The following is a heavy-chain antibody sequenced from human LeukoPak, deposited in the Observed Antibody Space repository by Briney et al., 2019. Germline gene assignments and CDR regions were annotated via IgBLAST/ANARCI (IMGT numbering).Heavy chain of an antibody. CDR1: GFTFSSYG. CDR3: AKDINYYDSSGYYF. J-gene: IGHJ4*01. CDR2: ISYDGSNK. D-gene: IGHD3-22*01. Sequence: GGSLRLSCAASGFTFSSYGMHWVRQAPGKGLEWVAVISYDGSNKYYADSVKGRFTISRDNSKNTLYLQMNSLRAEDTAVYYCAKDINYYDSSGYYFWGQEPWSPSPQ. V-gene: IGHV3-30*18.